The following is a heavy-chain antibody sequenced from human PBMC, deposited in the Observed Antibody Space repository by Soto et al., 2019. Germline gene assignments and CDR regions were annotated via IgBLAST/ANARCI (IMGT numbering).Heavy chain of an antibody. V-gene: IGHV4-59*01. CDR2: IYYSGST. D-gene: IGHD6-13*01. CDR1: GGSISSYY. Sequence: SETLSLTCTVSGGSISSYYWSWIRQPPGKGLEWIGYIYYSGSTNYNPSLKSRVTISVDTSKNQFSLKLSSVTAADTAVYYCARVSQQRTTRGWFDPWGQGTLVTVSS. CDR3: ARVSQQRTTRGWFDP. J-gene: IGHJ5*02.